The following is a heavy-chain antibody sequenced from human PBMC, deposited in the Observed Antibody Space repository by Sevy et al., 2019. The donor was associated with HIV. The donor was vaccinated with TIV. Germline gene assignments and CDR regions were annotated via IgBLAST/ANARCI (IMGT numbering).Heavy chain of an antibody. V-gene: IGHV3-30-3*01. J-gene: IGHJ4*02. CDR1: GFTFSSYA. CDR2: ISYDGSNK. Sequence: GGSLRLSCAASGFTFSSYAMHWVRQAPGKGLEWVALISYDGSNKYYADSVKGRFTISRDNSKNTLYLQMNSLRAEDTAVYYCASGEGSGTFSYWGQGTLVTVSS. CDR3: ASGEGSGTFSY. D-gene: IGHD6-13*01.